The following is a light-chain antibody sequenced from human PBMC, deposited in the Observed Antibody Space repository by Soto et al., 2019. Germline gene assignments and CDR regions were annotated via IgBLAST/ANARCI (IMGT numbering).Light chain of an antibody. CDR1: SSDVGAYNY. CDR3: SSYTRSSQYV. Sequence: QSALTQPASVSGSPGQSITISCTGTSSDVGAYNYVSWYQHHPGKAPKVMIYDVTDRPSGVSNRFSGSKSGNTASLTISGLQAEDEADYYCSSYTRSSQYVFGTGTKLTVL. CDR2: DVT. J-gene: IGLJ1*01. V-gene: IGLV2-14*03.